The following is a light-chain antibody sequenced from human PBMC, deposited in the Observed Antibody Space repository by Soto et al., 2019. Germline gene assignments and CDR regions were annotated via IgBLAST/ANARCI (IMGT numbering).Light chain of an antibody. Sequence: QSALTQPASVSGSPGQSITISCTGTSSDVGGYNYVSWYQQHPGKAPKLMIYEVSNRTSGVSNRFSGSKSGNTASLTISGLQAEDEADYYCSSYTSSSTLNWVFGRGTKLTVL. V-gene: IGLV2-14*01. CDR3: SSYTSSSTLNWV. CDR2: EVS. J-gene: IGLJ3*02. CDR1: SSDVGGYNY.